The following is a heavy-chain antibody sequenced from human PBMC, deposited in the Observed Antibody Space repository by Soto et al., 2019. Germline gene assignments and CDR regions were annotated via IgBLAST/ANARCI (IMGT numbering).Heavy chain of an antibody. Sequence: SETLSLTCAVVGDSLRGQSWHWIRQSPGKGLEWIGEIDQSGGTNYNPSLKRRAIISDDASRNQFSLTLTSVTAADTAVYYCGRDSGGLRLGESSLYGEKDSFDVWDPGTRCTVSS. CDR3: GRDSGGLRLGESSLYGEKDSFDV. V-gene: IGHV4-34*01. J-gene: IGHJ3*01. D-gene: IGHD3-16*02. CDR2: IDQSGGT. CDR1: GDSLRGQS.